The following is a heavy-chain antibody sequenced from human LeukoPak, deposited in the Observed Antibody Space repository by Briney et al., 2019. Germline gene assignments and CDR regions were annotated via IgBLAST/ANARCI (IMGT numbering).Heavy chain of an antibody. V-gene: IGHV3-74*01. D-gene: IGHD1/OR15-1a*01. J-gene: IGHJ3*02. CDR2: INSDGSST. CDR1: GFTFSSYW. CDR3: ARVGTAAYDAFDI. Sequence: GGSLRLSCAASGFTFSSYWMHWVRQAPGKGLVWVSRINSDGSSTSYADSVKGRFTISSDNAKSTLYLQMNSLRAEDTAVYYCARVGTAAYDAFDIWGQGTVVTVSS.